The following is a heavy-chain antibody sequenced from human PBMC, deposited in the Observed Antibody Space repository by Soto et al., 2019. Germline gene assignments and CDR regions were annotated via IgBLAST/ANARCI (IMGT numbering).Heavy chain of an antibody. CDR3: ATVGSSCYYYGWFDP. Sequence: EVQLVESGGGLVQPGGSLRLSCAASGFTFSTYSMSWVRQAPGKGLEWVSYINSGSSTIYYADSVKGRFTISRDNGKNSLSLQMNSLRAADTAVYYCATVGSSCYYYGWFDPWGQGTLVTVSA. J-gene: IGHJ5*02. CDR2: INSGSSTI. CDR1: GFTFSTYS. V-gene: IGHV3-48*01. D-gene: IGHD3-22*01.